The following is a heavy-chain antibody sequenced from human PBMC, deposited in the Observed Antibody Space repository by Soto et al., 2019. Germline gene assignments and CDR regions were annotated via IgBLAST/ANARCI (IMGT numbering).Heavy chain of an antibody. D-gene: IGHD3-10*01. CDR3: ARDLYYYGSGSYLDGFDY. J-gene: IGHJ4*02. V-gene: IGHV1-8*01. Sequence: ASVKVSCKASGYTFTSYDINWVRQATGQGLEWMGWMNPNSGNTYYAQKFQGRVTMTTDTSTTTVYMELRSLRSDDTAVYYCARDLYYYGSGSYLDGFDYWGQGTLVTVSS. CDR1: GYTFTSYD. CDR2: MNPNSGNT.